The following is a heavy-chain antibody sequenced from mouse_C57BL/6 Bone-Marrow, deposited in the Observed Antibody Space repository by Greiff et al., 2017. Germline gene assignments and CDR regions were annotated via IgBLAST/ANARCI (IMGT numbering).Heavy chain of an antibody. V-gene: IGHV5-6*02. D-gene: IGHD1-1*01. J-gene: IGHJ2*01. Sequence: DVMLVESGGDLVKPGGSLKLSCAASGFTFSSYGMSWVRQTPDKRLEWVATISSGGSYTYYPDSVKGRFTISRDNAKNTLYLQMSSLKSEDTAMYYCARPGSSYYFDDWGQGTTLTVSS. CDR1: GFTFSSYG. CDR3: ARPGSSYYFDD. CDR2: ISSGGSYT.